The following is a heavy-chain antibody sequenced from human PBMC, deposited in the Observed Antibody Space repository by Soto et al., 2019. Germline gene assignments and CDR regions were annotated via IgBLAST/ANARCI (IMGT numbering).Heavy chain of an antibody. CDR2: INSASTTT. CDR3: ARDLSH. CDR1: GFSFSSYA. J-gene: IGHJ4*02. Sequence: DVQLVQSGGGLVQPGGSLRLSCAASGFSFSSYAMHWVRQAPGKGLEWISCINSASTTTFHADSVKGRFTVSRDNAKNSLYLQMSSLRHEDTAVYYCARDLSHWGQGTLVTVSS. V-gene: IGHV3-48*02.